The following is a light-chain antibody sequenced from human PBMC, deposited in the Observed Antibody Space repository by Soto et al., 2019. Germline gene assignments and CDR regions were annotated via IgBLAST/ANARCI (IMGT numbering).Light chain of an antibody. J-gene: IGLJ3*02. CDR1: SSDVGGYNR. Sequence: QSALTQPASVSGSPGQSITMSCTGTSSDVGGYNRVSWYQHHPGKAPTLMIYEVSKRPSGVSNRFSGSKSGNTASLTISGLQAEDEADYYCCSSVGGPIRVFGGGTKVTVL. CDR3: CSSVGGPIRV. V-gene: IGLV2-23*02. CDR2: EVS.